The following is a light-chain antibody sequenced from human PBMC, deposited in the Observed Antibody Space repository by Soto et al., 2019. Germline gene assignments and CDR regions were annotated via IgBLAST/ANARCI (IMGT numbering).Light chain of an antibody. J-gene: IGLJ1*01. V-gene: IGLV2-8*01. CDR3: SSYAGSNNFV. CDR1: SSDVGGYDY. Sequence: QSALTQLPSASGSPGQSVTISCTGTSSDVGGYDYVSWYQQHPGKAPKLLLYGVTKRPSGVPDRFSGSKSGNTASLTVSGLQAEDEADYYCSSYAGSNNFVFGTGTKVTGL. CDR2: GVT.